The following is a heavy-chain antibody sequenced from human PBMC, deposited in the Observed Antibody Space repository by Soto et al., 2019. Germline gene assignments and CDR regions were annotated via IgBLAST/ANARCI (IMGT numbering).Heavy chain of an antibody. CDR3: AKDFTSRSSPGRLDY. CDR1: GVTFSSYG. J-gene: IGHJ4*02. Sequence: PVGSLRLSCAAAGVTFSSYGMYWVRQAPGKGLEWVAVISYDGSNKYYADSVKGRFTISRDNSKNTLYLQMNSLRAEDTAVYYCAKDFTSRSSPGRLDYWGQGTLVTVSS. V-gene: IGHV3-30*18. D-gene: IGHD6-6*01. CDR2: ISYDGSNK.